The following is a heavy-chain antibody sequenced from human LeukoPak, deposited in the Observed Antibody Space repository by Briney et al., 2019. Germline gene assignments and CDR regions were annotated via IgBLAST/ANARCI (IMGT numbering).Heavy chain of an antibody. V-gene: IGHV3-15*01. J-gene: IGHJ4*02. CDR1: GFTFNNSW. CDR3: TTAGYCSSTSCYAGLDY. D-gene: IGHD2-2*01. CDR2: IKSKTDCETT. Sequence: GGSLRLSCAASGFTFNNSWMSWVRQAPGKGLEWVGRIKSKTDCETTDYAAPVKGRFTISRDDSKNTLYLQMNSLKTEDTAVYYCTTAGYCSSTSCYAGLDYWGQGTLVTASS.